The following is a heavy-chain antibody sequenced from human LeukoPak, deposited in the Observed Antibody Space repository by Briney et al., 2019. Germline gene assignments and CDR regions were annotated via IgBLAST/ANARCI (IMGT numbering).Heavy chain of an antibody. CDR2: IYFTGST. J-gene: IGHJ4*02. CDR1: GASISTYY. D-gene: IGHD7-27*01. CDR3: ASPTGAIPGPSWYFDY. V-gene: IGHV4-59*01. Sequence: SETLSLTCTVSGASISTYYWSWIRQPSGKGLEWLGYIYFTGSTNYNPSLESRISISVDTSTKQFSLKLASVTAADTAMYYCASPTGAIPGPSWYFDYWGLGTLVTVSS.